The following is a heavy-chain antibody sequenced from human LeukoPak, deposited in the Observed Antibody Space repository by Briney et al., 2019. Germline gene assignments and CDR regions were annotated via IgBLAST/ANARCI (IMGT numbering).Heavy chain of an antibody. D-gene: IGHD3-10*01. CDR1: GFTVSSNY. CDR2: IYSGGST. CDR3: ASDSNFGELIPTDDAFDI. Sequence: GGSLRLSCAASGFTVSSNYMSWVRQAPGKGLEWVSVIYSGGSTYYADSVKGRFTISRDNSKNTLYLQMNSLRAEDTAVYYCASDSNFGELIPTDDAFDIWGQGTMVTVSS. V-gene: IGHV3-53*01. J-gene: IGHJ3*02.